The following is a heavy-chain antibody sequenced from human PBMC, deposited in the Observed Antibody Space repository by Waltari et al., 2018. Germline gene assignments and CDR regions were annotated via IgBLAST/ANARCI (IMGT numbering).Heavy chain of an antibody. V-gene: IGHV3-30-3*01. CDR3: ARARGQLLPNYFDY. Sequence: QVQLVESGGGVVQPGRSLRLSCAASGFTFSSYAMHWGRQAPGKGLEWVAGISYDGSNKYYADSVKGRFTISRDNSKNTLYLQMNSLRAEDTAVYYCARARGQLLPNYFDYWGQGTLVTVSS. D-gene: IGHD6-6*01. CDR1: GFTFSSYA. J-gene: IGHJ4*02. CDR2: ISYDGSNK.